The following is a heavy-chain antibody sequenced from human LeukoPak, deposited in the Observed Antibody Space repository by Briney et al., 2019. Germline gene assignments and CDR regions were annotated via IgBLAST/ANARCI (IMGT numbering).Heavy chain of an antibody. CDR3: AKEYDSRGYGANFDN. D-gene: IGHD3-10*01. V-gene: IGHV3-30*18. Sequence: GGSLRLSCAASKFTFSNYGMHWVRQAPGKGLEWVAVISSSGAIQYYLESVKSRFTISRDNSGNTLYLQMNSLRPEDTAVYYCAKEYDSRGYGANFDNWGQGTLVTVSS. CDR2: ISSSGAIQ. J-gene: IGHJ4*02. CDR1: KFTFSNYG.